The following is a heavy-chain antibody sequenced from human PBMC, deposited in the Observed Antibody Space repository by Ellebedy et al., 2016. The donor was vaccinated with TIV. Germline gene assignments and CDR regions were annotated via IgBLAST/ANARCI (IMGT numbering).Heavy chain of an antibody. D-gene: IGHD5-18*01. CDR3: ARHRGGGYGNFDY. V-gene: IGHV4-59*08. CDR1: DGSISSSY. J-gene: IGHJ4*02. Sequence: MPSETLSLTCTVSDGSISSSYWSWILQPPGKGLEWFGSIYYSGSSNYSPSLKSRVTISLDTSKNQFSLKRTSVTAADTSVYYCARHRGGGYGNFDYWGQGTLVTVSS. CDR2: IYYSGSS.